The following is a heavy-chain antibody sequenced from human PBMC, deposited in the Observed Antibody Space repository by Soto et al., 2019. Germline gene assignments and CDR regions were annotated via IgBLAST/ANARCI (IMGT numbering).Heavy chain of an antibody. J-gene: IGHJ4*02. CDR1: GFTFSNYN. D-gene: IGHD6-19*01. CDR2: ISISSTK. CDR3: ARVGFGSTGWGGDFDY. V-gene: IGHV3-48*02. Sequence: VQLVESGGGLVQPGGSLGLSCAASGFTFSNYNMNWVRQAPGKGLEWLSYISISSTKYYVDSVKGRSTISRDNAKNSLYLQMNSLRDEDTAVYYCARVGFGSTGWGGDFDYWGQGTLVTVSS.